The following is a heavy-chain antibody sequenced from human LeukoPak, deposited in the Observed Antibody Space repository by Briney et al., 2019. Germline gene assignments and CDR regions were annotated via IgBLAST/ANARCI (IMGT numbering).Heavy chain of an antibody. V-gene: IGHV3-74*01. J-gene: IGHJ4*02. D-gene: IGHD6-19*01. CDR1: GFTFSKYW. CDR2: INPDGTVT. CDR3: ARIQWLAPPPDS. Sequence: GGSLRLSCAASGFTFSKYWMLCVRQAPGKGLESVSRINPDGTVTTYADSVKGRFTVSTENVDNTMFLQMDSVRDADTAVYFCARIQWLAPPPDSWGQGTPVTVSS.